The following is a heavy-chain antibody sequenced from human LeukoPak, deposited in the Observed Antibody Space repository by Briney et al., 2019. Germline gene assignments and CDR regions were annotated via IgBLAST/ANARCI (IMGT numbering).Heavy chain of an antibody. CDR2: IIPIFDAT. CDR3: ARDLKYSSAPDVDKTFDP. J-gene: IGHJ5*02. D-gene: IGHD6-25*01. V-gene: IGHV1-69*05. Sequence: GSSVKVSCKASGGTFSSYAFSWVRQAPGQGLEWMGGIIPIFDATNYAQKFQGRVTITTDESTRTAYMELSSLRSEDTAVYYCARDLKYSSAPDVDKTFDPWGQGTLVTVSS. CDR1: GGTFSSYA.